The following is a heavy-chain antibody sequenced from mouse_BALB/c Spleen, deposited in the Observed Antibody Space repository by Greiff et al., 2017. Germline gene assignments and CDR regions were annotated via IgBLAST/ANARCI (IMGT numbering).Heavy chain of an antibody. J-gene: IGHJ1*01. CDR3: ARGIYSYWYFDV. CDR1: GYSITSDYA. Sequence: EVKLQQSGPGLVKPSQSLSLTCTVTGYSITSDYAWNWIRQFPGNKLEWMGYISYSGSTSYNPSLKSRISITRDTSKNQFFLQLNSVTTEDTATYYCARGIYSYWYFDVWGAGTTVTVSS. V-gene: IGHV3-2*02. D-gene: IGHD1-1*01. CDR2: ISYSGST.